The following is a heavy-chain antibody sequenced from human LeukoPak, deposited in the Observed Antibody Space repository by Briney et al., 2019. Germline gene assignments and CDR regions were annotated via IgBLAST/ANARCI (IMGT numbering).Heavy chain of an antibody. CDR2: INHSGST. V-gene: IGHV4-34*01. J-gene: IGHJ4*01. D-gene: IGHD3-3*01. CDR1: GGSFSGYY. Sequence: SETLSLTCAVYGGSFSGYYWSWIRQPPGKGLEWIGEINHSGSTNYNPSLKSRVAISVDTSKNQFSLKLSSVTAADTAVYYCASQYYDFWSGQDYWGHGTLVTVSS. CDR3: ASQYYDFWSGQDY.